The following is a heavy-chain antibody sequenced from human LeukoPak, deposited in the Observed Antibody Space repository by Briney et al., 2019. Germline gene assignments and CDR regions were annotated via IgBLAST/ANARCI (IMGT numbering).Heavy chain of an antibody. Sequence: GGSLRLSCAASGFTFSTSEMNWVRQAPGKGPEWVSYISGSSTIYYADSVKGRFTISRDNAKNSLYLQMNSLRAEDTAVYYCARGHDYNDFWGQGTQVTVSS. CDR2: ISGSSTI. CDR3: ARGHDYNDF. J-gene: IGHJ4*02. V-gene: IGHV3-48*03. CDR1: GFTFSTSE.